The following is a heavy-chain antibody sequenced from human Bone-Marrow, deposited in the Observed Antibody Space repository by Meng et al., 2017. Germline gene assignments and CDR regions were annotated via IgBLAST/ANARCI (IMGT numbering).Heavy chain of an antibody. J-gene: IGHJ4*02. Sequence: ASVKVSCKPSGYNFPDYYIHWVRRAPGQGLEWMGRINPKSGDTHYAQKFQARVTMTGDTSISTAYMELSGLRSDDTAMYYCARTRRSGGVVPAAMDYWGQGTLVTVSS. V-gene: IGHV1-2*06. CDR2: INPKSGDT. D-gene: IGHD2-2*01. CDR3: ARTRRSGGVVPAAMDY. CDR1: GYNFPDYY.